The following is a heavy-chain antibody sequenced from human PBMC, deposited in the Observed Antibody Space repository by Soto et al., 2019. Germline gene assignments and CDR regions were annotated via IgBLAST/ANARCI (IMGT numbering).Heavy chain of an antibody. J-gene: IGHJ4*02. V-gene: IGHV4-34*01. CDR2: INHSGSA. CDR3: ARASYDSSGYFDY. D-gene: IGHD3-22*01. CDR1: GESFSGYY. Sequence: SETLSLTCTIYGESFSGYYWSWIRQPPGKGLEWIGEINHSGSANNNPSLKSRVTISGDTSKNQFSLKLSSVTAADTAVYYCARASYDSSGYFDYWGQGTLVTVSS.